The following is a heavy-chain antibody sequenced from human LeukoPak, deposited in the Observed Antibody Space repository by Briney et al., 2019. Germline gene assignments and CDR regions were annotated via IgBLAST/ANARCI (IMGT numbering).Heavy chain of an antibody. CDR1: GGSISSSSYY. Sequence: SETLSLTCTVSGGSISSSSYYWGWIRQPPGKGLEWIGSIYYSGSTNYNPSLKSRVTISLDTSRNQFSLKLTSVTAADTAVYYCAREYASAEDYYYYMDVWGKGTTVTVSS. V-gene: IGHV4-39*07. CDR3: AREYASAEDYYYYMDV. CDR2: IYYSGST. J-gene: IGHJ6*03.